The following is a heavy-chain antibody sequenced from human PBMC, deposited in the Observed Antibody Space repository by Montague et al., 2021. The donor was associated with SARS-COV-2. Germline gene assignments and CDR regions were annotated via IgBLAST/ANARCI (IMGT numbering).Heavy chain of an antibody. Sequence: CAISGDSVVRNRRRSDENTYEPPSGPQWVGRTYFKSKWYNDYAVSVKSRVIINPDTSNNRISLQLNSVTPEDTAVYYCARAYCGGDCYFYWYFDLWGRGTLVTVSS. V-gene: IGHV6-1*01. CDR1: GDSVVRNRRR. CDR2: TYFKSKWYN. J-gene: IGHJ2*01. CDR3: ARAYCGGDCYFYWYFDL. D-gene: IGHD2-21*02.